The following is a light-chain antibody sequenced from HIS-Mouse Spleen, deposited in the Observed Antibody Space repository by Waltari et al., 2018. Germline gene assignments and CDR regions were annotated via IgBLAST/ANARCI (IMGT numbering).Light chain of an antibody. CDR2: DVS. CDR3: SSYTSSSTLV. J-gene: IGLJ2*01. CDR1: SSELGGYNY. V-gene: IGLV2-14*03. Sequence: QSALTQHASVSGSPGQPITISCTGTSSELGGYNYVPWYQQHPGKAPKLMIYDVSNRPSGVSNRFSGSKSGNTASLTISGLQAEDEADYYCSSYTSSSTLVFGGGTKLTVL.